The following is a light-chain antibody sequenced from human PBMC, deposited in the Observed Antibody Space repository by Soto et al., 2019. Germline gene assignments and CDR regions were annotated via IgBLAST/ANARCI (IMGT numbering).Light chain of an antibody. CDR3: TSYTSDSTYV. J-gene: IGLJ1*01. CDR1: STDVGRYNY. Sequence: QSVLTQPASVSGSPGQSITISCTGTSTDVGRYNYVSWYQQHPGKAPKLMVYDVSNRPSRVSNRFSGSKSGITASLTISGLQAEDEADYYCTSYTSDSTYVFGTGTKVTV. CDR2: DVS. V-gene: IGLV2-14*01.